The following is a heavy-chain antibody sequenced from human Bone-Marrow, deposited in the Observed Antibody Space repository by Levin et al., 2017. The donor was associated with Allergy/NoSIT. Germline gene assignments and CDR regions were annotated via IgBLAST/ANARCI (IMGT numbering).Heavy chain of an antibody. J-gene: IGHJ2*01. CDR1: GGSISTSY. CDR2: IYYYGNT. V-gene: IGHV4-59*08. CDR3: ARCGGDCSPYWYFDL. Sequence: PSETLSLTCTVSGGSISTSYWSWIRQSPGKGLEWIGYIYYYGNTNYNPSLKSRVTISVDTSKNQFSLKLDSVTAADTAVYYCARCGGDCSPYWYFDLWGRGTLVTVSS. D-gene: IGHD2-21*02.